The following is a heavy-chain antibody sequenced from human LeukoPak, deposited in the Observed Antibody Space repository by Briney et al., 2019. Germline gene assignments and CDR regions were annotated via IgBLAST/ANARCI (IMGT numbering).Heavy chain of an antibody. CDR3: ARHDCSSTSCYGRDYFDY. J-gene: IGHJ4*02. V-gene: IGHV4-59*08. Sequence: PSETLSLTCTVSGGSISSYYWSWIRQPPGKGLEWIGYIYYSGSTNYNPSLKSRVTISVDTSKNQFSLKLSSVTAADTAVYYCARHDCSSTSCYGRDYFDYWGQGTLVTVPS. CDR1: GGSISSYY. D-gene: IGHD2-2*01. CDR2: IYYSGST.